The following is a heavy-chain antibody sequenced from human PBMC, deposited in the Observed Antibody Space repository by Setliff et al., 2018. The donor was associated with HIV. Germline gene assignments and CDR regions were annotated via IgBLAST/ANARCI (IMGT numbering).Heavy chain of an antibody. CDR3: ARLSSYRSSSYYFDY. J-gene: IGHJ4*02. Sequence: SETLSLTCAVSGGSISSGSYYWGWIRQPPGKGLEWIGSIYTSGATKYNPSLKSRVTISVDTSKNQFSLKLNSVTAADTAVYHCARLSSYRSSSYYFDYWGQGALVTVS. V-gene: IGHV4-39*01. D-gene: IGHD6-6*01. CDR2: IYTSGAT. CDR1: GGSISSGSYY.